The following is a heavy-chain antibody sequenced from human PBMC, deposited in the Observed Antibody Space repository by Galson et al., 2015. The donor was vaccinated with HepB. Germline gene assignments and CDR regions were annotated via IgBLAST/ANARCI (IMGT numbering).Heavy chain of an antibody. CDR2: ISAYNGNT. Sequence: SVKVSCKASGYTFTSYGISWVRQAPGQGLEWMGWISAYNGNTNYAQKLQGRVTMTTDTSTSTAYMELRSLRSDDTAVYYCARVPPGGSYDSHWFDPWGQGTLVTVSS. CDR3: ARVPPGGSYDSHWFDP. CDR1: GYTFTSYG. D-gene: IGHD1-26*01. V-gene: IGHV1-18*01. J-gene: IGHJ5*02.